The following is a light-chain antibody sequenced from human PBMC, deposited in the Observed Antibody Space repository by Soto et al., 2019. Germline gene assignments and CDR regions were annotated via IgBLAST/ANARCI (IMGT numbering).Light chain of an antibody. V-gene: IGKV3-15*01. CDR3: QQYNNGPSWT. CDR2: GAS. J-gene: IGKJ1*01. Sequence: EIVMTQSPATLSVSPGERATLSCRASQSVSSNLAWYQQKPGQAPRLLIYGASTRATGIPARFSGSGSGKEFTLTISSRQSEDFAVYYCQQYNNGPSWTFGQGTKVEIK. CDR1: QSVSSN.